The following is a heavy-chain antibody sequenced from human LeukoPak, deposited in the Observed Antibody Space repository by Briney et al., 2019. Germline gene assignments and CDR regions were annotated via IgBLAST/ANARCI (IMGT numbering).Heavy chain of an antibody. V-gene: IGHV3-74*01. CDR2: INNDGSRT. D-gene: IGHD7-27*01. J-gene: IGHJ4*02. Sequence: GGSLRLSCAASGFTLSNSWMFWVRQAPGKGLVWVSDINNDGSRTSYADSVKGRFTISRDGAKNTLFLQMNSLRAEDTAVYYCARGGLPGGFDYWGQGTLVTDSS. CDR3: ARGGLPGGFDY. CDR1: GFTLSNSW.